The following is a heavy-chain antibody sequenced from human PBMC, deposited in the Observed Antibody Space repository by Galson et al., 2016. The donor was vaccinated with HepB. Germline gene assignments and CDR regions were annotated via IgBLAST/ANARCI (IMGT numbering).Heavy chain of an antibody. J-gene: IGHJ3*02. D-gene: IGHD6-19*01. Sequence: PALVKPTQTLTLTCTFSGFSLRTSGEGVGWIRQPPGKALEWLALVYWDDYKRYSPSLMSRLNLTKEPPKNQVVLTMANMDPVDTGTYYCAHSPTAVSDNFDAFDIWGQGTMVTVSS. V-gene: IGHV2-5*02. CDR3: AHSPTAVSDNFDAFDI. CDR2: VYWDDYK. CDR1: GFSLRTSGEG.